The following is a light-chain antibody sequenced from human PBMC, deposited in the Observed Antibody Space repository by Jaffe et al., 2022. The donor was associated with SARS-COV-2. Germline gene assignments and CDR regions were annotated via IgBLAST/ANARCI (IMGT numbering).Light chain of an antibody. J-gene: IGKJ2*01. V-gene: IGKV1-39*01. CDR3: QQCYSTPRT. Sequence: DIQMTQSPSSLSASVGDRVAITCRANQTVSNYLNWYQQRPGKAPKLLIYAASTLPSGVPSRFSGSGSGTDFTLTISSLQPEDFATYYCQQCYSTPRTFGQGTKLEI. CDR1: QTVSNY. CDR2: AAS.